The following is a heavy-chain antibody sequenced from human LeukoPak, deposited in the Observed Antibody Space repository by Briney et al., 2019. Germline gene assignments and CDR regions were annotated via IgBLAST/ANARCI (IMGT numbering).Heavy chain of an antibody. D-gene: IGHD3-9*01. CDR2: IIPIFGIA. CDR3: ARNYYDILTGYYRLDP. CDR1: GGTFSSYA. J-gene: IGHJ5*02. V-gene: IGHV1-69*04. Sequence: GASVKVSCKASGGTFSSYAISWVRQAPGQGLEWMGRIIPIFGIANYAQKFQGRATITADKSTSTAYMELSSLRSEDTAVYYCARNYYDILTGYYRLDPWGQGTLVTVSS.